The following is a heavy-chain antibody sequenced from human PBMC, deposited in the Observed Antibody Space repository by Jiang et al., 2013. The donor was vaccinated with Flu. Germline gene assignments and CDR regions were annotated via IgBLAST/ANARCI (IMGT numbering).Heavy chain of an antibody. J-gene: IGHJ3*01. Sequence: PGDSLKISCKGSRDSFTGYWIGWVRQMPGKGLEWMGIIYPGDSDATYSPSFQGQVTISADRSLSAAYLHWSSLRASDTAIYYCAGRGTSLEGYAFDFWGQGTLVTVSS. D-gene: IGHD3-10*01. CDR1: RDSFTGYW. CDR2: IYPGDSDA. V-gene: IGHV5-51*03. CDR3: AGRGTSLEGYAFDF.